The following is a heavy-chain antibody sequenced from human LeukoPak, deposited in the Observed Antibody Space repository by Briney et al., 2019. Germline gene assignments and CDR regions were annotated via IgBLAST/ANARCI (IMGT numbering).Heavy chain of an antibody. J-gene: IGHJ3*02. D-gene: IGHD2-21*02. Sequence: SQTLSLTCTVSGGSISSGGYYWSWIRQHPGKGLEWIGYIYYSGSTYYNPSLKSRVTISVDTSKNQFSLKLSSVTAADTAVYYCARENGRPGDHDALDIWGQGTMVTVSS. CDR1: GGSISSGGYY. CDR2: IYYSGST. V-gene: IGHV4-31*03. CDR3: ARENGRPGDHDALDI.